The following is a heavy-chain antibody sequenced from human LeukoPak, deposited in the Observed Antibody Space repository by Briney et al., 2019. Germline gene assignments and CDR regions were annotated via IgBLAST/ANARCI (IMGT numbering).Heavy chain of an antibody. D-gene: IGHD3-10*01. CDR2: IYYSGYA. CDR3: ARTTMVRGTYYMNV. J-gene: IGHJ6*03. Sequence: SETLSLTCTVSGGSISSYYWSWIRQPPGKGLEWIGYIYYSGYANYNPSLKSRVTISVDTSKNQFSLKLSSVTAADTAVYYCARTTMVRGTYYMNVWGKGTTVTISS. V-gene: IGHV4-59*01. CDR1: GGSISSYY.